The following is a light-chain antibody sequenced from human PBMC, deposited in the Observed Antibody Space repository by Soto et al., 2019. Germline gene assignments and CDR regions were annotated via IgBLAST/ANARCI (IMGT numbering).Light chain of an antibody. CDR3: QQYNTYWT. J-gene: IGKJ1*01. V-gene: IGKV1-5*03. Sequence: DIQMTQSPSTLSASVGDRVTISCRASQSISTWLAWYQQIAGKAPKLLIYKASILESGVPSRCSGSGSGTEFTLTISSLQPDDFATYYCQQYNTYWTFGEGTKVEIK. CDR1: QSISTW. CDR2: KAS.